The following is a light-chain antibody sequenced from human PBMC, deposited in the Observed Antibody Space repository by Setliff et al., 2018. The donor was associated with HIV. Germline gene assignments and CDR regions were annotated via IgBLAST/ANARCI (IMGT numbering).Light chain of an antibody. CDR1: SSNFGAGYD. V-gene: IGLV1-40*01. CDR3: QSYDSSLSAYV. Sequence: QSVLTQPPSVSGTPGQRVTISCTGSSSNFGAGYDVHWYQQLPGTAPKLLISGNNNRPSGVPGRFSGSKSGTSASLAITGLQAEDEADYYCQSYDSSLSAYVFGTGTKVTVL. CDR2: GNN. J-gene: IGLJ1*01.